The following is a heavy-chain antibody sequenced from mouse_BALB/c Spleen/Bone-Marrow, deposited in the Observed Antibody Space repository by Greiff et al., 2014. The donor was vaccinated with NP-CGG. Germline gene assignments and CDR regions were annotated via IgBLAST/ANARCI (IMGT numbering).Heavy chain of an antibody. D-gene: IGHD2-14*01. CDR3: ARYRLGTYFDF. CDR2: IDPANGNA. Sequence: DVKLQESRAELVKPGASVKLSCTASGFNIKDTYMHWVKQRPEQGLEWIGRIDPANGNAKYDPKFQGKATITADTSSNTAYLQLSSLTSEDTAVYYCARYRLGTYFDFWGQGTTLTVSS. CDR1: GFNIKDTY. J-gene: IGHJ2*01. V-gene: IGHV14-3*02.